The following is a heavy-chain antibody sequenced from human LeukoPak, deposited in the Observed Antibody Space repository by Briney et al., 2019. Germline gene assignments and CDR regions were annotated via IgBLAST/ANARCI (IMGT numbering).Heavy chain of an antibody. J-gene: IGHJ4*02. CDR1: GFTVSSNY. CDR2: IYSGGST. D-gene: IGHD4-23*01. CDR3: ARVVGLRWYYFDY. Sequence: GGSLRLSCAASGFTVSSNYMSWVRQAPGKGLEWVSVIYSGGSTYYADSVKGRFTISRDNSKNTLYLQMNGLRAEDTAVYYCARVVGLRWYYFDYWGQGTLVTVSS. V-gene: IGHV3-53*01.